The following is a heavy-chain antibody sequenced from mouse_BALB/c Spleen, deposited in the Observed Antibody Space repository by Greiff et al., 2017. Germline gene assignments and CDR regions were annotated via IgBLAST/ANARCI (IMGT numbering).Heavy chain of an antibody. D-gene: IGHD2-12*01. CDR3: ARAPYDGNAMDY. J-gene: IGHJ4*01. CDR1: GFTFTDYY. V-gene: IGHV7-3*02. CDR2: IRNKANGYTT. Sequence: EVHLVESGGGLVQPGGSLRLSCATSGFTFTDYYMSWVRQPPGKALEWLGFIRNKANGYTTEYSASVKGRFTISRDNSQSILYLQMNTLRAEDSATYYCARAPYDGNAMDYWGQGTSVTVSS.